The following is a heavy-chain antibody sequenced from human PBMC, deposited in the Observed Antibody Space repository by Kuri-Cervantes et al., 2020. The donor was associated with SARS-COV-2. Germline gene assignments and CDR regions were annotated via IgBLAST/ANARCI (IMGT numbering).Heavy chain of an antibody. CDR2: IYTSGST. D-gene: IGHD3-3*01. CDR3: ASNPNYDLWSGYFDY. V-gene: IGHV4-61*02. J-gene: IGHJ4*02. Sequence: SETLSLTCTVSGGSISSGSYYWSWIRQPAGKGLEWIGRIYTSGSTNYNPSLKSRVTISVDTSKNQFSLKLSPVTAADTAVYYCASNPNYDLWSGYFDYWGQGTLVTVSS. CDR1: GGSISSGSYY.